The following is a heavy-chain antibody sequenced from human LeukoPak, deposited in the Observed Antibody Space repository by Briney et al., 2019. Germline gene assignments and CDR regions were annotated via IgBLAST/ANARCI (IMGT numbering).Heavy chain of an antibody. J-gene: IGHJ4*02. CDR3: ARDISLRSQPFDY. CDR2: ISSSSSTI. V-gene: IGHV3-48*01. Sequence: GGSLRLSCAASGFTFSSYSMNWVRQAPGKGLEWVSYISSSSSTIYYADSVKGRFTISRDNAKNSLYLQMNSLRAEDTAVYYCARDISLRSQPFDYWGQGTLVTVSS. D-gene: IGHD2-2*01. CDR1: GFTFSSYS.